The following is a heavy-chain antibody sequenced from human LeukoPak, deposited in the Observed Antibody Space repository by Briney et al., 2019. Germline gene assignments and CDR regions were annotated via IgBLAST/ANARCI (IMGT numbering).Heavy chain of an antibody. CDR1: GFTFSSYS. Sequence: GGSLRLSCAASGFTFSSYSMNWVRPAPGKGLEWVSSISSSSSYIYYADSVKGRFTISRDNAKNSLYLQMNSLRAEDTAVYYCARQLLVRGANWFDPWGQGTLVTVSS. J-gene: IGHJ5*02. V-gene: IGHV3-21*01. D-gene: IGHD3-10*01. CDR2: ISSSSSYI. CDR3: ARQLLVRGANWFDP.